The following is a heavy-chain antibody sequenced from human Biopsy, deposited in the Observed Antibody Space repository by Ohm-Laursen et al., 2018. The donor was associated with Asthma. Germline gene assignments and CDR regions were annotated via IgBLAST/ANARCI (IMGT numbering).Heavy chain of an antibody. Sequence: SLRLSCTASGFSFSSYGMHWVRQAPGKGLDWVAVISFDGSNKNYTDSVKGRFTISRDNSRNTLYLQMNSLRAEDTAVYYCAKDVFPGWELRRGPDYWGQGTLVTVSS. V-gene: IGHV3-30*18. CDR1: GFSFSSYG. D-gene: IGHD1-26*01. J-gene: IGHJ4*02. CDR3: AKDVFPGWELRRGPDY. CDR2: ISFDGSNK.